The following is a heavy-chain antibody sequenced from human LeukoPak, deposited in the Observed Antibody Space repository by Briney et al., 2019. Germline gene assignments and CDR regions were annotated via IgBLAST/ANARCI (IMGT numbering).Heavy chain of an antibody. Sequence: QPGGSLRLSCAASGLTFSSHWMFWVRQGPGKGLVWVSQIDRDGKSTGYADSVKGRFTTSRDNAKNTVYLQLNSLTADDTAVYYCATESSAWSAFDIWGQGTMVSVSA. CDR3: ATESSAWSAFDI. CDR2: IDRDGKST. D-gene: IGHD6-19*01. CDR1: GLTFSSHW. J-gene: IGHJ3*02. V-gene: IGHV3-74*01.